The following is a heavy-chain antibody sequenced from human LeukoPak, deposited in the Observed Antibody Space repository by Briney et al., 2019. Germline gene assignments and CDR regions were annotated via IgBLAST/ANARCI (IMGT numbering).Heavy chain of an antibody. D-gene: IGHD1-7*01. CDR2: IYHSGST. CDR3: ARESLGLRENDY. V-gene: IGHV4-34*01. CDR1: GGSFSGYY. Sequence: PSETLSLTCAVYGGSFSGYYWSWVRQPPGKGLEWIGEIYHSGSTNYNPSLKSRVTISVDTSKNQFSLKLSSVTAADTAVYYCARESLGLRENDYWGQGTLVTVSS. J-gene: IGHJ4*02.